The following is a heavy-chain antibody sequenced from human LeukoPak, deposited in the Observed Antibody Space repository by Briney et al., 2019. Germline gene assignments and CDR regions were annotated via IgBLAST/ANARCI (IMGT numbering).Heavy chain of an antibody. CDR2: ISTNGGGT. Sequence: GGSLILSCAASGFTFSTYAMHWVRQTPGKGLEYVSAISTNGGGTYYANSVKGRFTISRDNSKNTVYLQMNSLRAEDTAVYYCARDYCRTTSCLESWGQGTLVTVSS. J-gene: IGHJ4*02. D-gene: IGHD2-2*01. CDR1: GFTFSTYA. CDR3: ARDYCRTTSCLES. V-gene: IGHV3-64*01.